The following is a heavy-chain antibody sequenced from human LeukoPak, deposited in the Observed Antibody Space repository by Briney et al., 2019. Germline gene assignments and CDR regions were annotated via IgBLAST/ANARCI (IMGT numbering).Heavy chain of an antibody. D-gene: IGHD2-15*01. V-gene: IGHV4-34*01. Sequence: KTGGSLRLSCAVYGGSFSGYYWSWIRQPPGKGLEWIGEINHSGSTNYNPSLKSRVTISVDTSKNQFSLKLSSVTAADTAVYYCARRPALTALVVAAAFDYWGQGPLVSVSS. CDR1: GGSFSGYY. CDR3: ARRPALTALVVAAAFDY. J-gene: IGHJ4*02. CDR2: INHSGST.